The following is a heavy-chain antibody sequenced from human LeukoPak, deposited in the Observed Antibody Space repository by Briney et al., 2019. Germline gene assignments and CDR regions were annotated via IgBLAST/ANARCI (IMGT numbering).Heavy chain of an antibody. CDR3: AKDRSIGTYYTFDH. J-gene: IGHJ4*02. V-gene: IGHV3-23*01. CDR1: GFTFSTFA. Sequence: GGSLRLSCEASGFTFSTFAMIWVRQPPGKGLEWVSSIFPSGGEIHYADSVRGRFTVSRDNSNNTLYLQMSSLTAADTAVYYCAKDRSIGTYYTFDHWGQGTLVTVSS. CDR2: IFPSGGEI. D-gene: IGHD1-26*01.